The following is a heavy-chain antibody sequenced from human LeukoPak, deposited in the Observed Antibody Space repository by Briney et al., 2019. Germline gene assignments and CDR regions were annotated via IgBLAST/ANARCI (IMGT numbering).Heavy chain of an antibody. J-gene: IGHJ4*02. CDR2: ISYDANIK. V-gene: IGHV3-30*18. D-gene: IGHD3-3*01. CDR1: AFTFRSYG. Sequence: GSSLRLSCAASAFTFRSYGMHWVRQAPGKGLEWVAVISYDANIKNYADSVKGRFTISRDNSKNTLYLQMNSLRGEDTGVYYWAKDRHPARTDGYYYDYWGQGTPVTVSS. CDR3: AKDRHPARTDGYYYDY.